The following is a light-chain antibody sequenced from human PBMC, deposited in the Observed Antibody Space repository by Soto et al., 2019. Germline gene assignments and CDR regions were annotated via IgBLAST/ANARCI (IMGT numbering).Light chain of an antibody. J-gene: IGKJ2*01. CDR2: AAS. CDR3: QQSHGIPYT. V-gene: IGKV1-39*01. Sequence: DIQMTQSPSSLSASVGDRVTITCRASQTISTYLNWYQQKPGKAPKLLIYAASTLQSGVPSRFSGSGSEKDFTLTINSLQPEDFATYYCQQSHGIPYTFGQGTKLEIK. CDR1: QTISTY.